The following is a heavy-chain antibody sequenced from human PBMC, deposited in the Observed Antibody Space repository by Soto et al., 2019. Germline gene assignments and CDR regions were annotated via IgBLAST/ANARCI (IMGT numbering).Heavy chain of an antibody. CDR3: AYGSGSYFGAPEAFDI. J-gene: IGHJ3*02. D-gene: IGHD3-10*01. Sequence: ASVKVSCKASGYTFTSYDINWVRQATGQGLEWMGWMNPNSGNTGYAQKFQGRVTMTRNTSISTAYMELSSLRSEDTAVYYCAYGSGSYFGAPEAFDIWGQGTMVTVSS. CDR1: GYTFTSYD. V-gene: IGHV1-8*01. CDR2: MNPNSGNT.